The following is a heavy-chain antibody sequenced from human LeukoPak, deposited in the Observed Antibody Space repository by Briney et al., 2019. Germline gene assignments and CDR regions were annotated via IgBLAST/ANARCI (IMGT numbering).Heavy chain of an antibody. CDR2: INPNSGGT. V-gene: IGHV1-2*02. CDR1: GYTFTGYY. Sequence: ASVKVSCKASGYTFTGYYMHWVRQAPGQGLEWMGWINPNSGGTNYAQKFQGRVTMTRDTSISTAYMELSRLGSDDTAVYYCARDMIAAAAWFDPWGQGTLVTVSS. J-gene: IGHJ5*02. CDR3: ARDMIAAAAWFDP. D-gene: IGHD6-13*01.